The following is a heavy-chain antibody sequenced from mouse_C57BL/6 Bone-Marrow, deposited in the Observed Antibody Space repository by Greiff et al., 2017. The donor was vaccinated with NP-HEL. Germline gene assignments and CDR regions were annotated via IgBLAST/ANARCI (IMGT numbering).Heavy chain of an antibody. J-gene: IGHJ4*01. CDR1: GFTFSDFY. CDR3: ARAIYPYAMDY. V-gene: IGHV7-1*01. CDR2: SRNKANDYTT. D-gene: IGHD2-1*01. Sequence: EVKVVESGGGLVQSGRSLRLSCATSGFTFSDFYMEWVRQAPGKGPEWIAASRNKANDYTTEYSASVKGRFIVSRDTSQSILYLQMNALRAEDTAIYYCARAIYPYAMDYWGQGTSVTVSS.